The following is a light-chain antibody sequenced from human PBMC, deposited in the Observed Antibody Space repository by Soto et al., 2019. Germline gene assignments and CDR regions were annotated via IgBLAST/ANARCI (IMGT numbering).Light chain of an antibody. CDR1: SSDVGGYHY. J-gene: IGLJ1*01. CDR3: SSYTSGTTYV. Sequence: QLVLTQPASVSGSPGQSITISCTGTSSDVGGYHYVSWYQQYPGKAPKLIIYEVSNRPSGVSNRFSGSRSGNTASLTISGLQAEDEADYHCSSYTSGTTYVFGTGTKVTVL. CDR2: EVS. V-gene: IGLV2-14*01.